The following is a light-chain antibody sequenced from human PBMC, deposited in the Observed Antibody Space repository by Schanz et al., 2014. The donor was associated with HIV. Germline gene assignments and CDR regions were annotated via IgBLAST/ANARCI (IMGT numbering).Light chain of an antibody. J-gene: IGKJ1*01. Sequence: EIVLTQSPHTLSLSPGERATLSCRASQSVSSSYFAWYQQKPGQALRLLIYGASSRATGIPDRFSGSGSGTDFTLAISRLEPEDFAVYYCQQYGNSPRTFGQGTKVEIK. CDR1: QSVSSSY. CDR3: QQYGNSPRT. V-gene: IGKV3-20*01. CDR2: GAS.